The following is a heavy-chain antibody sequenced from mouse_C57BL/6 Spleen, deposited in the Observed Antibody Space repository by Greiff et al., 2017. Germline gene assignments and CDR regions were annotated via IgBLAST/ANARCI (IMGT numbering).Heavy chain of an antibody. CDR1: GYAFSSYW. V-gene: IGHV1-80*01. Sequence: QVQLQQSGAELVKPGASVKISCKASGYAFSSYWMNWVKQRPGKGLAWIGQIYPGDGDTNYNGKFKGKATLTADKSSSTAYMQLSSLTSEDSAVYSGAGGYGSSHWYYARAYWGQGTSVTVSS. J-gene: IGHJ4*01. CDR2: IYPGDGDT. CDR3: AGGYGSSHWYYARAY. D-gene: IGHD1-1*01.